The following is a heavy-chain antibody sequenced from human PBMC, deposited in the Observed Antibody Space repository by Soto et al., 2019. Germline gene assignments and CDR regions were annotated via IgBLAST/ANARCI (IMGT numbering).Heavy chain of an antibody. Sequence: SETLSPTCTVSGGSISSSSYYWGWIRQPPGKGLEWIGSIYYSGSTYYNPSLKSRVTISVDTSKNHFSLQLSSVTAADTAVYYCARGGCSYGGIFFFDYWGQGTLVTVSS. CDR1: GGSISSSSYY. D-gene: IGHD5-18*01. CDR3: ARGGCSYGGIFFFDY. V-gene: IGHV4-39*01. J-gene: IGHJ4*02. CDR2: IYYSGST.